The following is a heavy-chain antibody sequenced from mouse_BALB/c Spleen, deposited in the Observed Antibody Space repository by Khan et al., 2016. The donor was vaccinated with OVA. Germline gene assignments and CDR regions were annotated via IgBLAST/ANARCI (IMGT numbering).Heavy chain of an antibody. D-gene: IGHD4-1*01. CDR2: ISSDGDYT. CDR1: GFTFSPYS. J-gene: IGHJ3*01. Sequence: EVELVESGGDLVKSGGSLKLSCAASGFTFSPYSMPWVRQTPDKRLEWVATISSDGDYTYYPDSVKGRFNISRDNAKNTLYLQMSSLKSEDTAIYYCATHLTGSFAYWGQGTLVTVSA. V-gene: IGHV5-6*01. CDR3: ATHLTGSFAY.